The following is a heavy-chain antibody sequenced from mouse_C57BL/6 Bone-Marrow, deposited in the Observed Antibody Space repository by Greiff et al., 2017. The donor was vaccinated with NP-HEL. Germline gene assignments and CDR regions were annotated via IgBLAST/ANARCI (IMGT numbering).Heavy chain of an antibody. J-gene: IGHJ3*01. Sequence: GQGVESGGGLVKPGGSLKLSCAASGFTFSSYAMSWVRQTPEKRLEWVATISDGGSYTYYPDNVKGRFTISRDNAKNNLYLQMSHLKSEDTAMYYCARGYDGYYGFAYWGQGTLVTVSA. CDR2: ISDGGSYT. V-gene: IGHV5-4*01. CDR3: ARGYDGYYGFAY. D-gene: IGHD2-3*01. CDR1: GFTFSSYA.